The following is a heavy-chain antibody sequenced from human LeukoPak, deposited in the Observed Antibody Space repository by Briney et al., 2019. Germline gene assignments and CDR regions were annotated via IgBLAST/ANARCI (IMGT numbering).Heavy chain of an antibody. CDR2: ITLSSSTT. CDR3: ARDLTMTDAFDI. V-gene: IGHV3-48*01. D-gene: IGHD3-22*01. CDR1: GFNFNNYN. Sequence: PGGSLRLSCAASGFNFNNYNMNWVRQAPGKGLEWVSYITLSSSTTYYADSVKGRFTISRDNAKKSLYLQMNSLRAEDTAVYYCARDLTMTDAFDIWGQGTMVTVSS. J-gene: IGHJ3*02.